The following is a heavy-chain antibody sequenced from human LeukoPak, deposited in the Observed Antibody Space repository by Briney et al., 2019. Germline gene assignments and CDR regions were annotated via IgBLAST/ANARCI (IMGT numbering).Heavy chain of an antibody. CDR2: ISYEGIR. D-gene: IGHD2-8*01. CDR3: ARLPPNGPDEY. J-gene: IGHJ4*02. CDR1: GASIRSSAGYR. Sequence: SETLSLTCAVSGASIRSSAGYRWGWIRQPPGEGLGWIGQISYEGIREYTPSLRSRVTISLYTSKNQFSLKMTSVTAADAAVFYCARLPPNGPDEYWGRGTLVTVSS. V-gene: IGHV4-39*07.